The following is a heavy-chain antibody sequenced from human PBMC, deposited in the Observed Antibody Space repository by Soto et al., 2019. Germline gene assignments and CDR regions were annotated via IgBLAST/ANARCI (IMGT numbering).Heavy chain of an antibody. J-gene: IGHJ6*02. CDR3: ARMRFLEWGYGMDV. CDR1: GGSFSGYY. Sequence: SETLSLTCAVYGGSFSGYYWSWIRQPPGKGLEWIGEINHSGSTNYNPSLKRRVTISVDTSRNQFSLKLSSVAAADTAVYYCARMRFLEWGYGMDVWGQGTTVTVSS. D-gene: IGHD3-3*01. V-gene: IGHV4-34*01. CDR2: INHSGST.